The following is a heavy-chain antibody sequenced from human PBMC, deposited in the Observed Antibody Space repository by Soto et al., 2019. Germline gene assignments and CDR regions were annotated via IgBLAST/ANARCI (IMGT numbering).Heavy chain of an antibody. CDR2: IYYRGST. J-gene: IGHJ6*02. Sequence: QVQLQESGPGLVKPSQTLSLTCTVSGGSIKNGDYYWSWIRQPPGKGLEWIGFIYYRGSTSYNPPLKSRVTLSVDTSYNQFSLMLNSVTAADTAVYYCARAAGPYYSGVDVWGQGTTVIVSS. V-gene: IGHV4-30-4*01. CDR1: GGSIKNGDYY. CDR3: ARAAGPYYSGVDV. D-gene: IGHD6-19*01.